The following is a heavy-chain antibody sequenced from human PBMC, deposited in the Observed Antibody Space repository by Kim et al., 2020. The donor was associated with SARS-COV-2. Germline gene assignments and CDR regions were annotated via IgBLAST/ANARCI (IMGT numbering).Heavy chain of an antibody. CDR3: AKAHRIFGVVIMASDFDY. Sequence: KGRFPIARDNSKNTLDLQMNSLRAEDTAVYYCAKAHRIFGVVIMASDFDYWGQGTLVTVSS. D-gene: IGHD3-3*01. V-gene: IGHV3-23*01. J-gene: IGHJ4*02.